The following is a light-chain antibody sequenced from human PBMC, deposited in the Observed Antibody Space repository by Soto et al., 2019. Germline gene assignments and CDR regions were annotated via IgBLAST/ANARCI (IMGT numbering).Light chain of an antibody. J-gene: IGKJ5*01. CDR1: QCVLFSSNNKNY. CDR2: WAS. CDR3: QQYKNWPL. V-gene: IGKV4-1*01. Sequence: DLVLSQSPDSLALSLCERATTNCKSSQCVLFSSNNKNYLAWYQLKPGQPPKLLIYWASTRESGVPDRFSGSGSGTDFTLTISSLQAEDVAVYYCQQYKNWPLFGQGTRLEI.